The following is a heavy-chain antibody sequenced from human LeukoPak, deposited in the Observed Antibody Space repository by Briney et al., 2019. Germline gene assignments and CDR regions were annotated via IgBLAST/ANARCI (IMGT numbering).Heavy chain of an antibody. J-gene: IGHJ4*02. D-gene: IGHD2-15*01. V-gene: IGHV4-59*08. Sequence: SETLSLTCTVSGGSISGDYWSWIRQPPGKGLEWIGYIYYTGHTHYNHSLRSRVTISMDTSKNQFSLKLNSVTAADTAVYYCARQGVVAATDYWGQGTLVTVSS. CDR1: GGSISGDY. CDR3: ARQGVVAATDY. CDR2: IYYTGHT.